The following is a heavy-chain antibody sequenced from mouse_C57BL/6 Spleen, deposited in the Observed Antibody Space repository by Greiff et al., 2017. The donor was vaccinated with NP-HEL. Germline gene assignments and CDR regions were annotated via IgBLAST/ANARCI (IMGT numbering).Heavy chain of an antibody. Sequence: SGAELVKPGASVKLSCKASGYTFTSYWMHWVKQRPGQGLEWIGMIHPNSGSTNYNEKFKSKATLTVDKSSSTAYMQLSSLTSEDSAVYYCARDPGSSYGYAMDYWGQGTSVTVSS. D-gene: IGHD1-1*01. J-gene: IGHJ4*01. CDR2: IHPNSGST. CDR1: GYTFTSYW. CDR3: ARDPGSSYGYAMDY. V-gene: IGHV1-64*01.